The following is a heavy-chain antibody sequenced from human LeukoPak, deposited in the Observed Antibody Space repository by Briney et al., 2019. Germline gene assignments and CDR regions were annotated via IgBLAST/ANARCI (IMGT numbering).Heavy chain of an antibody. CDR1: GGSISSSSYY. CDR3: ARVAVTKPYYYYYYMDV. V-gene: IGHV4-61*01. CDR2: IYYSGST. D-gene: IGHD2-21*02. Sequence: SETLSLTCTVSGGSISSSSYYWSWIRQPPGKGLEWIGYIYYSGSTNYNPSLKSRVTISVDTSKDQFSLKLSSVTAADTAVYYCARVAVTKPYYYYYYMDVWGKGTTVTISS. J-gene: IGHJ6*03.